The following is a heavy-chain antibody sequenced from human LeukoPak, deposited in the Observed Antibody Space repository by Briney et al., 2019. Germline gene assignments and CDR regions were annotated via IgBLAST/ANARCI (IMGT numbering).Heavy chain of an antibody. Sequence: PGGSLRLSCAASRFTLRSYSMQWVRQAPGKGLEWVSSISSGPNYKDYADSVKGRFTVSRDDARDSVYLQMNSLKVEDTAVYYCAREIISFYHMDVWGKGTTVTVSS. CDR3: AREIISFYHMDV. CDR1: RFTLRSYS. D-gene: IGHD2/OR15-2a*01. V-gene: IGHV3-21*01. CDR2: ISSGPNYK. J-gene: IGHJ6*03.